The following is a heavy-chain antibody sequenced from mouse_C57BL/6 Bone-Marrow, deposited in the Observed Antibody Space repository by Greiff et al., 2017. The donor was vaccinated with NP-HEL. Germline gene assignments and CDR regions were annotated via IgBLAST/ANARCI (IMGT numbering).Heavy chain of an antibody. CDR3: ARGVYYYGSSYGFAY. CDR2: ISSGSSTI. D-gene: IGHD1-1*01. J-gene: IGHJ3*01. Sequence: EVKVVESGGGLVKPGGSLKLSCAASGFTFSDYGMHWVRQAPEKGLEWVAYISSGSSTIYYADTVKGRFTISRDNAKNTLFLQMTSLRSEDTAMYYCARGVYYYGSSYGFAYWGQGTLVTVSA. CDR1: GFTFSDYG. V-gene: IGHV5-17*01.